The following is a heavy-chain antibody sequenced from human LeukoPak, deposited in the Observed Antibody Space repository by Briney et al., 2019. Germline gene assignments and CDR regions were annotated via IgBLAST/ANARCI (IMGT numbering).Heavy chain of an antibody. CDR3: ARDYYDSSGYYGY. CDR1: GYTFTGYY. Sequence: ASVKVSCKASGYTFTGYYMHWVRQAPGQGLEWMGWINPNSGGTNYAQKFQGRVTMTRDTSINTAYMELSRLRSDDTAVYYCARDYYDSSGYYGYWGQGTLVTVSS. CDR2: INPNSGGT. V-gene: IGHV1-2*02. J-gene: IGHJ4*02. D-gene: IGHD3-22*01.